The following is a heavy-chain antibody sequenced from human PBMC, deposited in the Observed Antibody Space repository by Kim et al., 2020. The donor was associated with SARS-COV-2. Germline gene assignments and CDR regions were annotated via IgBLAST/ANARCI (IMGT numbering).Heavy chain of an antibody. CDR1: GYTLTELS. CDR3: ATDFIAARTGLDGMDV. V-gene: IGHV1-24*01. J-gene: IGHJ6*02. Sequence: ASVKVSCKVSGYTLTELSMHWVRQAPGKGLEWMGGFDPEDGETIYAQKFQGRVTMTEDTSTDTAYMELSSLRSEDTAVYYCATDFIAARTGLDGMDVWGQGTTVTVSS. CDR2: FDPEDGET. D-gene: IGHD6-6*01.